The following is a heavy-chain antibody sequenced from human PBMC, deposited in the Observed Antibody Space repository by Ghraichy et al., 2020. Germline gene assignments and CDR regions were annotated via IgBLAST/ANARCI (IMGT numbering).Heavy chain of an antibody. D-gene: IGHD5-12*01. V-gene: IGHV3-23*01. CDR3: ARIKSQDAGHCYFGL. J-gene: IGHJ2*01. CDR1: GFTFSNYA. Sequence: GGSLRLSCAASGFTFSNYAMSWVRQAPGKGLEWVSTISVSGGSTFYADSVKGRLTISRDNSEETLYLQMNSLRTEDTAKYFCARIKSQDAGHCYFGLWGRGTLVTVSS. CDR2: ISVSGGST.